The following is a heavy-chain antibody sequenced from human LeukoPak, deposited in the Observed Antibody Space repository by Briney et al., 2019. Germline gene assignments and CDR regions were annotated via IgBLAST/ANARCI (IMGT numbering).Heavy chain of an antibody. CDR3: VRDGYLGPVTAKIDY. CDR1: GFTFGSYA. J-gene: IGHJ4*02. D-gene: IGHD3/OR15-3a*01. CDR2: VKSDGSVT. V-gene: IGHV3-74*01. Sequence: PGGPLRLSCAASGFTFGSYAMLWVRQAPGKGLVWVSRVKSDGSVTSYADAVKGRFTISRDNARSTLYLQMNSLRAEDTAMYYCVRDGYLGPVTAKIDYWGQGTPVTVSS.